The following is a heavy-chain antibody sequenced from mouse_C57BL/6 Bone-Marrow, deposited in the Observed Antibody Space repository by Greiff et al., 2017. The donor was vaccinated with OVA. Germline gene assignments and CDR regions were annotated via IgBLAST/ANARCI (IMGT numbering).Heavy chain of an antibody. CDR3: ARPPGDY. CDR1: GFTFSDYG. Sequence: EVQLMESGGGLVKPGGSLKLSCAASGFTFSDYGMHWVRQAPEQGLEWVAYISSGSSTIYYADTVKGRFTISRDNAKNTLFLQMTSLRSEDTAIYYCARPPGDYWGQGTSVTVAS. J-gene: IGHJ4*01. CDR2: ISSGSSTI. V-gene: IGHV5-17*01.